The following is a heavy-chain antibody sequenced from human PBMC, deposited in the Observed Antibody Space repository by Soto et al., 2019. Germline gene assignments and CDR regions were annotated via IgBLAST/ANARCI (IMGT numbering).Heavy chain of an antibody. J-gene: IGHJ6*02. CDR3: AKVREGYDYGMDV. CDR2: ISYDGSNK. CDR1: GFTFSIYR. V-gene: IGHV3-30*18. D-gene: IGHD1-26*01. Sequence: LXLSCSASGFTFSIYRMHWVRKAPGKGLEWVAVISYDGSNKYYADSVKGRFTISRDNSKNTLYLQMNSLRAEDTAVYYCAKVREGYDYGMDVWGQGSTVTVSS.